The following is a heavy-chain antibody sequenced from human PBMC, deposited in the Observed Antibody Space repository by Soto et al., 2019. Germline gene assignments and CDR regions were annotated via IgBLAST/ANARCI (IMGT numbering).Heavy chain of an antibody. CDR2: IYYSGST. J-gene: IGHJ4*02. V-gene: IGHV4-31*03. CDR3: ARNRGYSYGYFDY. CDR1: GGSISSCGYY. D-gene: IGHD5-18*01. Sequence: PSETLSLTCTVSGGSISSCGYYWSWVRQHPGKGLEWIGYIYYSGSTYYNPSLKSRVTISVDTSKNQFSLKRSSVTAADTAVYYCARNRGYSYGYFDYWGQGTLVTVSS.